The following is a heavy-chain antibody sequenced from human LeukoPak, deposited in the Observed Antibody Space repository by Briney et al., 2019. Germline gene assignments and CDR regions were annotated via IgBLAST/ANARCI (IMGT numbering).Heavy chain of an antibody. J-gene: IGHJ4*02. D-gene: IGHD3-22*01. Sequence: SQTLSLTCTVSGASISSDTYFWSWIRQPAGKGLEWIGRISSTGRTDYNPSLTSRVTISVDTSKNQLSMKLSSVTAADTAVYYCARASYSYDINGWVPFDYWGQGTLVTVSS. CDR1: GASISSDTYF. V-gene: IGHV4-61*02. CDR3: ARASYSYDINGWVPFDY. CDR2: ISSTGRT.